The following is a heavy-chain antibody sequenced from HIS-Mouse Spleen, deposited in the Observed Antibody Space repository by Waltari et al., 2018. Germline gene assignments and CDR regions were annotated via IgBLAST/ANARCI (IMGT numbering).Heavy chain of an antibody. J-gene: IGHJ4*02. D-gene: IGHD2-8*01. V-gene: IGHV4-34*01. CDR1: GGSFSGYY. Sequence: QVQLQQWGAGLLKPSETLSLTCAVYGGSFSGYYWSWIRQPPGKGLEWIGEINHSGSTNYNPSLKSRVTISVDTSKNQFSLKLSSVTAADTAVYYCARGSPTSTNFDYWGQGTLVTVSS. CDR2: INHSGST. CDR3: ARGSPTSTNFDY.